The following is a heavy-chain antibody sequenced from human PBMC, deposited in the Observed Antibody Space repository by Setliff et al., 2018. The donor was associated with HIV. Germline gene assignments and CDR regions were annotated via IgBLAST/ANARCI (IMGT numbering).Heavy chain of an antibody. CDR1: GDSFSIHY. CDR3: AKDRGYYFDL. CDR2: IYSSGAT. V-gene: IGHV4-4*07. J-gene: IGHJ2*01. Sequence: SETLSLTCSVSGDSFSIHYWNWIRQPAGKGLEWIGRIYSSGATSYNPSLRSRVTMSVDTSKNQLSLTLESMTAADTAVYYCAKDRGYYFDLWGRGILVTVSS. D-gene: IGHD3-10*01.